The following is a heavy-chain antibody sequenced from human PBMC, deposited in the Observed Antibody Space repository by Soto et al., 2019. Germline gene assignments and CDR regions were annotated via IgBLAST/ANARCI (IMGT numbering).Heavy chain of an antibody. V-gene: IGHV4-39*01. D-gene: IGHD2-15*01. CDR2: IYYSGST. CDR3: ARREAVVVVAATPGDY. CDR1: GGSISSSSYY. J-gene: IGHJ4*02. Sequence: QLQLQESGPGLVKPSETLSLTCTVSGGSISSSSYYWGWIRQPPGKGLEWIGSIYYSGSTYYNPSLKSRVTISVDTSKNQFSLKLSSVTAADTAVYYCARREAVVVVAATPGDYWGQGTLVTVSS.